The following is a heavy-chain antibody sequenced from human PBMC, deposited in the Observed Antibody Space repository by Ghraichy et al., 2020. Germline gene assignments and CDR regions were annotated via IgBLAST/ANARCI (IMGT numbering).Heavy chain of an antibody. CDR2: IDHSGAT. J-gene: IGHJ5*02. CDR3: ARGRDTAMVTKGNWFDP. CDR1: GGSFRDYC. D-gene: IGHD5-18*01. V-gene: IGHV4-34*01. Sequence: SQTLSLTCAVYGGSFRDYCWSWIRQPPGKGLEWIGEIDHSGATNYNPSLKGRVTISVDTSKNQFSLTLSPVTAAYTAVYYCARGRDTAMVTKGNWFDPWGQGTLVTVSS.